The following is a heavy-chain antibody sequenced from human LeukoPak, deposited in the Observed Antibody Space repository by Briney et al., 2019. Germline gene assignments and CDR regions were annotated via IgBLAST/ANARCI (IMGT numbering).Heavy chain of an antibody. Sequence: ASVKVSCKASGYTFSGYYMNWVRQAPGQGLEWMGWINPNTGGTKYAQKFQGRVTMTRDTSISTAYMELSRLRSDDTAVYYCARGYGSYDAFDIWGQGTMVTVSS. CDR2: INPNTGGT. D-gene: IGHD3-10*01. V-gene: IGHV1-2*02. CDR3: ARGYGSYDAFDI. J-gene: IGHJ3*02. CDR1: GYTFSGYY.